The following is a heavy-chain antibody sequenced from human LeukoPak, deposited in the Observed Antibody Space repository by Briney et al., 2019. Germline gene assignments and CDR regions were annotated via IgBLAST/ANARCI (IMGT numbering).Heavy chain of an antibody. CDR3: AAPDYDSIAFDF. V-gene: IGHV3-48*03. J-gene: IGHJ3*01. Sequence: GGSLRLSCAASGFTFSSYEMNWVRPAPGKGLEWVSYISSSGSIIYYADSVKGRFTISRDNAKNLLYLQMNSLRAEDTAVYYCAAPDYDSIAFDFWGQGTMVTVSS. D-gene: IGHD3-22*01. CDR1: GFTFSSYE. CDR2: ISSSGSII.